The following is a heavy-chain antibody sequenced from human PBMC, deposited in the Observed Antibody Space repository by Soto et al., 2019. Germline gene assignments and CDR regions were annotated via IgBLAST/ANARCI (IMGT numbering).Heavy chain of an antibody. CDR2: ISAYNGNT. V-gene: IGHV1-18*04. CDR1: GYTFTSYG. D-gene: IGHD3-22*01. CDR3: AGWSLYDSSGYALPHGMDV. Sequence: VASVKVSCKASGYTFTSYGISWVRQAPGQGLEWMGWISAYNGNTNYAQKLQGRVTMTTDTSTSTAYMELRSLRSDDTAVYYCAGWSLYDSSGYALPHGMDVWGQGTTVTVSS. J-gene: IGHJ6*02.